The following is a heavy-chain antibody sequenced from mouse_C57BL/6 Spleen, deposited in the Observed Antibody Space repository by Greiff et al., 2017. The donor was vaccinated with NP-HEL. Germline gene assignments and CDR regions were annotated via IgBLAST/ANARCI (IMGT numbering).Heavy chain of an antibody. Sequence: QVQLQQSGAELVKPGASVKLSCKASGYTFTSYWMHWVKQRPGQGLEWIGMIHPNSGSTNYNEKFKSKATLTVDKSSSTAYMQLSSLTSEDSAVYYCARSLITTYYYAMDYWGQGTSVTVSS. CDR3: ARSLITTYYYAMDY. V-gene: IGHV1-64*01. D-gene: IGHD2-4*01. J-gene: IGHJ4*01. CDR2: IHPNSGST. CDR1: GYTFTSYW.